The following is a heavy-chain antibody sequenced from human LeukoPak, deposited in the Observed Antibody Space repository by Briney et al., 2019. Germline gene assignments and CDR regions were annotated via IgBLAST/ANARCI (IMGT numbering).Heavy chain of an antibody. J-gene: IGHJ2*01. V-gene: IGHV3-72*01. CDR1: GFTFSDHY. Sequence: PGGSLRLSCAASGFTFSDHYMDWVRQAPGKGLEWIGRTRNKANSYITEYAASVKGRFTISRDDSNNSLYLQMNSLKTEDTAVYYCARVPLLGSSGYYSYWYFALWGRGTLVTVSS. CDR2: TRNKANSYIT. CDR3: ARVPLLGSSGYYSYWYFAL. D-gene: IGHD3-22*01.